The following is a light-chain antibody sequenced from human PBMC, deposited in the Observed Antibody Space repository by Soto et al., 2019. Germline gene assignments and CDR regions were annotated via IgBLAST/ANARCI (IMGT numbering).Light chain of an antibody. CDR2: SNS. CDR3: STWDDSLNGPL. J-gene: IGLJ2*01. CDR1: SSNIGGNT. V-gene: IGLV1-44*01. Sequence: QSVLTQPPSASGTPGQRVTISCSGGSSNIGGNTVNWYQQLPGAAPKLIIFSNSQRPSGVPDRFSGSKSGTSAFLAIGGLQSEDEAEYYCSTWDDSLNGPLFGGGTKLTVL.